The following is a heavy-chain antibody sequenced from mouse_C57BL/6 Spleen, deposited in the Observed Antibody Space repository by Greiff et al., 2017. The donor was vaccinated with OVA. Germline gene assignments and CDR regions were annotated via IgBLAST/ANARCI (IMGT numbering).Heavy chain of an antibody. CDR3: ARQFPYYDYDPFYAMDY. J-gene: IGHJ4*01. CDR1: GFSLTSYG. V-gene: IGHV2-6-1*01. D-gene: IGHD2-4*01. CDR2: IWSDGST. Sequence: QVQLKESGPGLVAPSQSLSITCTVSGFSLTSYGVHWVRQPPGKGLEWLVVIWSDGSTTYNSALKSRLSISKDNSKSQVFLKMNSLQTDDTAMYYCARQFPYYDYDPFYAMDYWGQGTSVTVSS.